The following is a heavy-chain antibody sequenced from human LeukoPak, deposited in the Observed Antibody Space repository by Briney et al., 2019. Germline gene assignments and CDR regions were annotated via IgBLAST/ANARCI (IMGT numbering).Heavy chain of an antibody. Sequence: GESLKISCKASGYSFTTYWIGWVRQMPGKGLEWMGVIYPGDSDTRYSPSFQGQVTISADKSISTAYLQWSTLTASDTAIYYCATYSHQLTRIDSWGQGTLVTVFS. CDR2: IYPGDSDT. CDR1: GYSFTTYW. V-gene: IGHV5-51*01. CDR3: ATYSHQLTRIDS. D-gene: IGHD2-15*01. J-gene: IGHJ4*02.